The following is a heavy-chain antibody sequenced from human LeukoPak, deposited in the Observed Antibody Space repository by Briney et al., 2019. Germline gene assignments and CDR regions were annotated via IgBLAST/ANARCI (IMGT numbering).Heavy chain of an antibody. CDR2: IKQDGSEK. CDR3: AKDPTHYRVWDYYETIGLSY. Sequence: PGGSLRLSCAAPGFTFSSYWMSWVRQAPGKGLEWVANIKQDGSEKYYVDSVKGRFTISRDNAKNSLYLQMNSLRAEDTAVYYCAKDPTHYRVWDYYETIGLSYWGQGTLVTVSS. V-gene: IGHV3-7*01. CDR1: GFTFSSYW. J-gene: IGHJ4*02. D-gene: IGHD3-22*01.